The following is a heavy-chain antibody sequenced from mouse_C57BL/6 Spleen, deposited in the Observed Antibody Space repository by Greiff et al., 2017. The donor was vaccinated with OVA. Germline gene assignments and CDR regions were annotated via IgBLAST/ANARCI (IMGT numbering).Heavy chain of an antibody. V-gene: IGHV1-55*01. CDR3: ARHPARLRRGGDY. Sequence: QVQLKQPGAELVKPGASVKMSCKASGYTFTSYWITWVKQRPGQGLEWIGDIYPGSGSTNYNEKFKSKATLTVDTSSSTAYMQLSSLTSEDSAVYYGARHPARLRRGGDYWGQGTTLTVSS. J-gene: IGHJ2*01. CDR2: IYPGSGST. CDR1: GYTFTSYW. D-gene: IGHD2-4*01.